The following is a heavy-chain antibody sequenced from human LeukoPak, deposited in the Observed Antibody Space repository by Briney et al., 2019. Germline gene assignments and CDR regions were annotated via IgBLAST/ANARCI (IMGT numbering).Heavy chain of an antibody. CDR3: ARAYYYGSGRHPFDT. CDR2: IDWDDDK. J-gene: IGHJ3*02. V-gene: IGHV2-70*11. CDR1: GFSLSTSGMC. D-gene: IGHD3-10*01. Sequence: SGPTLVTPTQTLTLTCTFSGFSLSTSGMCVNWIRQPPGKALEWLARIDWDDDKYYSTSLRTRLTISKDTSKNRVVLTMASMDPVDTATYYCARAYYYGSGRHPFDTWGQGTMVTVSS.